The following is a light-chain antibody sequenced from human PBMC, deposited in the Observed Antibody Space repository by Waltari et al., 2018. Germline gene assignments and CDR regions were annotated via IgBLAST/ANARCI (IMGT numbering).Light chain of an antibody. CDR1: SSNIGSNT. CDR3: AVWDDSLNGPV. CDR2: SNN. Sequence: QSVLTQPPSASGTPGQRVTISCSGSSSNIGSNTVNWYQQLPGTAPKLLIYSNNHRPSGVPDRFSGSKSGTSASLAISGLQSEDEADYYCAVWDDSLNGPVFGGGTKLTVL. V-gene: IGLV1-44*01. J-gene: IGLJ2*01.